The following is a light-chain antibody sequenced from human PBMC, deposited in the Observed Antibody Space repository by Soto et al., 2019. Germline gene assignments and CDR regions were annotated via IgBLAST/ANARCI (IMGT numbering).Light chain of an antibody. J-gene: IGKJ1*01. CDR1: QSVRSN. CDR2: GAS. CDR3: QQYNNWPQT. V-gene: IGKV3-15*01. Sequence: IVLTQSPGTLSLSPEQRATLSCRASQSVRSNLAWYQQKLGQAPRLLIYGASTRATGIPARFSGSGSATEFTLTISSLQSEDFAVYYCQQYNNWPQTFGQGAKVDIK.